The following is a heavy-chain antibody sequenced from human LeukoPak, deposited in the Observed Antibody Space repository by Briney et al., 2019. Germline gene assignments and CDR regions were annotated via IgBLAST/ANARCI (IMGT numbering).Heavy chain of an antibody. CDR2: IRYDGSNK. D-gene: IGHD4-11*01. J-gene: IGHJ3*02. V-gene: IGHV3-30*02. CDR1: GFTFSSYG. Sequence: GGSLRLSCAASGFTFSSYGMHWVRQAPGKGLEWVAFIRYDGSNKYYADSVKGRFTISRDNSKNTLYLQMNSLRAEDTAVYYCAKDLWDYSNTGAFDIWGQGTMVTVSS. CDR3: AKDLWDYSNTGAFDI.